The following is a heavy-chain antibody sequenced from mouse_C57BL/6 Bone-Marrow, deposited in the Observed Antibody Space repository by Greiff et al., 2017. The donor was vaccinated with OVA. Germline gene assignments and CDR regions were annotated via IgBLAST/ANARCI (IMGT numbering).Heavy chain of an antibody. V-gene: IGHV1-18*01. CDR3: ARRRGTFYYAMDY. D-gene: IGHD3-3*01. J-gene: IGHJ4*01. Sequence: EVQLVESGPELVKPGASVKIPCKASGYTFTDYNMDWVKQSHGKSLEWIGDINPNNGGTIYNQKFKGKATLTVDKSSSTAYMELRSLTSEDTAVYYCARRRGTFYYAMDYWGQGTSVTVSS. CDR1: GYTFTDYN. CDR2: INPNNGGT.